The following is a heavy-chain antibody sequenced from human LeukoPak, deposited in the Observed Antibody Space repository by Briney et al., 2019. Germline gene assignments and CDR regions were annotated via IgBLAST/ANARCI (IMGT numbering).Heavy chain of an antibody. CDR1: GFTFDDYG. J-gene: IGHJ4*02. CDR2: INWSGGST. D-gene: IGHD2-2*01. V-gene: IGHV3-20*04. Sequence: PGGSLRLSRAASGFTFDDYGMSWVRQAPGKGLEWVSDINWSGGSTRYADSVKGRFTISRDNTKNSLYLQMNSLRAEDTALYYCARDLRCSSTSCSSSWGQGTLVTVSS. CDR3: ARDLRCSSTSCSSS.